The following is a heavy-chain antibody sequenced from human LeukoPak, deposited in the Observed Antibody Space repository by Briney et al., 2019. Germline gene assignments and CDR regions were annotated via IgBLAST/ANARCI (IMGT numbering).Heavy chain of an antibody. V-gene: IGHV3-23*01. CDR2: ISNSGGST. J-gene: IGHJ4*02. D-gene: IGHD6-19*01. CDR1: GFTFSSYA. CDR3: AESRIAVAQELFDY. Sequence: GGSLRLSCAASGFTFSSYAMSWVRQAPGKGLEWVSVISNSGGSTFYADSVKGRFTISRDNSKNTLYLQMNSLRAEDTAVYYCAESRIAVAQELFDYWGQGTLVTVSS.